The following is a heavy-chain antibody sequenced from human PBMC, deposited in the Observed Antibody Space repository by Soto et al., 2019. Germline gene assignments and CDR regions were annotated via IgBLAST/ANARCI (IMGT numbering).Heavy chain of an antibody. CDR2: IWYDGSNK. J-gene: IGHJ4*02. CDR1: GFTFSSYG. Sequence: QVRLVESGGGVVQPGRSLRLSCAASGFTFSSYGMHWVRQAPGKGLEWVAVIWYDGSNKYYADSVKGRFTISRDNSKNTLYLQMNSLRAEDTAVYYCARDREEWELPGEFDYWGQGTLVTVSS. D-gene: IGHD1-26*01. V-gene: IGHV3-33*01. CDR3: ARDREEWELPGEFDY.